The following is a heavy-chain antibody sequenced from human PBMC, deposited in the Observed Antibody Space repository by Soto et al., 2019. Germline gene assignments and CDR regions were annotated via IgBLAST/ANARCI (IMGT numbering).Heavy chain of an antibody. CDR3: AKDEVGDYEIQYYYYGMDV. CDR1: GFTFSSYA. J-gene: IGHJ6*02. Sequence: GGSLRLSCAASGFTFSSYAMSWVRQAPGKGLEWVSAISGSGGSTYYADSVKGRFTISRDNSKNTLYLQMNSLRAEDTAVYYCAKDEVGDYEIQYYYYGMDVWGQGTTVTVS. V-gene: IGHV3-23*01. CDR2: ISGSGGST. D-gene: IGHD4-17*01.